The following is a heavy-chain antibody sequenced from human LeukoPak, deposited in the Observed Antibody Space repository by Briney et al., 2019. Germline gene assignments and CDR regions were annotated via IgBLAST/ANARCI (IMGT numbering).Heavy chain of an antibody. CDR3: ARGGGYDFWSGSNWFDP. V-gene: IGHV1-46*01. J-gene: IGHJ5*02. Sequence: ASVKVSCKASGYTFTSFYIHWVRQAPGQGLEWMGIINPSGGSTSYAQKFQGRVTMTRDTSTSTVYMELSSLRSEDTAVYYCARGGGYDFWSGSNWFDPWGQGTLVTVSS. CDR1: GYTFTSFY. CDR2: INPSGGST. D-gene: IGHD3-3*01.